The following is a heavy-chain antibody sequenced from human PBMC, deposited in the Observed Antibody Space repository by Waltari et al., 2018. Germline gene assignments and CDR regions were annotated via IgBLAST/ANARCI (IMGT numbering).Heavy chain of an antibody. Sequence: QVQLVQSGAEVKKPGASVKVSCKASGYTFTSYAMHWVRQAPGQRLEWMGWINAGNGNTKYSQKFQGRVTITRDTSASTAYMELSSLRSEDTAVYYCATDLNGSYNPPFDYWGQGTLVTVSP. J-gene: IGHJ4*02. V-gene: IGHV1-3*01. CDR3: ATDLNGSYNPPFDY. CDR1: GYTFTSYA. CDR2: INAGNGNT. D-gene: IGHD1-26*01.